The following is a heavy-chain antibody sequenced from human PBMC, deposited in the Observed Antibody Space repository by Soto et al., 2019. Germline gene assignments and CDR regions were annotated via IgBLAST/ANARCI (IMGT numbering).Heavy chain of an antibody. D-gene: IGHD4-17*01. CDR2: INHSGST. Sequence: SETLSLTCAVYGGSFSGYYWSWIRQPPGKGLEWIGEINHSGSTNYNPSLKSRVTISVDTSKNQFSLKLSSVTAADTAVYYCARAGEQREGGNYGMDVWGQGTTVTVSS. CDR1: GGSFSGYY. J-gene: IGHJ6*02. V-gene: IGHV4-34*01. CDR3: ARAGEQREGGNYGMDV.